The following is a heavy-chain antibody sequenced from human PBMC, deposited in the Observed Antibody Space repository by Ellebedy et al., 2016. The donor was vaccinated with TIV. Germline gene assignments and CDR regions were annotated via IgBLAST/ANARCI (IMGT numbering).Heavy chain of an antibody. D-gene: IGHD2-21*02. V-gene: IGHV3-33*01. Sequence: PGGSLRLSCEAPGFIFSNYGMHWVRQAPGKGLEWVAFIWYDGGNKYYADSVKGRFTIYRDNSKNTVYLQMNNLGAEDTAVFYCARNRHVDRGDCLDYWGQGTLVTVSS. CDR2: IWYDGGNK. J-gene: IGHJ4*02. CDR3: ARNRHVDRGDCLDY. CDR1: GFIFSNYG.